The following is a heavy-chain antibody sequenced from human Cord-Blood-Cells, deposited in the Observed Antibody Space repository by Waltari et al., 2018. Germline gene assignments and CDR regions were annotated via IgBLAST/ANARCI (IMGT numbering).Heavy chain of an antibody. CDR2: FYQSGRT. J-gene: IGHJ4*02. CDR3: ARGGGHSGYDYDY. V-gene: IGHV4-38-2*02. D-gene: IGHD5-12*01. CDR1: GYSISSGYY. Sequence: QVQLQESGPGLVKPSETLSLTCTVSGYSISSGYYWGWIRQPPGKGLEWIGSFYQSGRTNYNPSLKSRVTISVDTSKNQFSLKLSSVTAADTAVYYCARGGGHSGYDYDYWGQGTLVTVSS.